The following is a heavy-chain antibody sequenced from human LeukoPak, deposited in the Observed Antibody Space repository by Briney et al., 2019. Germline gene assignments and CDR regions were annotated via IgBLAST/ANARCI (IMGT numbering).Heavy chain of an antibody. CDR3: AGLSKGGYAYGA. V-gene: IGHV5-51*01. J-gene: IGHJ5*02. CDR1: GFTFTNYW. CDR2: IHPGDSDT. D-gene: IGHD5-12*01. Sequence: GESLKISCKGSGFTFTNYWIGWVRHMPGKGLEWMGIIHPGDSDTRYGPSFQGQVTISADKSISTAYLQWNSLRASDTAIYYCAGLSKGGYAYGAWGQGTLVTVSS.